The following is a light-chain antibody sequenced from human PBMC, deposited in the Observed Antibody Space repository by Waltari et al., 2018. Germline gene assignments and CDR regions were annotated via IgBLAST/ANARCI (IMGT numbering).Light chain of an antibody. V-gene: IGKV3-20*01. CDR3: QKYDRLPAT. CDR2: GAS. J-gene: IGKJ1*01. CDR1: QSVSRF. Sequence: EIVLTQSPGTLSLSPGERGTLSCRASQSVSRFLAWYKPKPGQAPRLLIDGASTRATGIPDRFSGSGSGTDFSLTISRLEPEDFAVDYCQKYDRLPATFGQGTKVEIK.